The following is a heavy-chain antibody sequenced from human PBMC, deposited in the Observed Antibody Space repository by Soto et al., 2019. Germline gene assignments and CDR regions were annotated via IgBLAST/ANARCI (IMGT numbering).Heavy chain of an antibody. CDR1: GGSISSSIYY. Sequence: PSETLSLTCTVSGGSISSSIYYWGWIRQPPGKGLEWIGSIYYSGSTYYNPSLKSRVTISVDTSKNQFSLKLSSVTAADTAVYYCARHVSYYDYIWGSYRLYYFDYWGQGTLVTVSS. D-gene: IGHD3-16*02. CDR3: ARHVSYYDYIWGSYRLYYFDY. V-gene: IGHV4-39*01. J-gene: IGHJ4*02. CDR2: IYYSGST.